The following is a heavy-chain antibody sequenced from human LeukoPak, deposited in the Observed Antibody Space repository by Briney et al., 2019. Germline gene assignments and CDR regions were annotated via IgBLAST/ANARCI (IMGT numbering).Heavy chain of an antibody. CDR3: TRQGFSGYYRSFDY. D-gene: IGHD5-12*01. CDR1: GFTFSGSA. V-gene: IGHV3-73*01. Sequence: GGSPRLSCAASGFTFSGSAMHWVRQASGKGLEWVGRIRSKANSYATAYAASVKGRFTISRGDSKNTAYLQMNSLKTEDTAVYYCTRQGFSGYYRSFDYWGQGTRVTVSS. CDR2: IRSKANSYAT. J-gene: IGHJ4*02.